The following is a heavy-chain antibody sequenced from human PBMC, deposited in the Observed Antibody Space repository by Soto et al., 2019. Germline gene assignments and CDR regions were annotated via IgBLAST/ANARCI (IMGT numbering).Heavy chain of an antibody. Sequence: ASVKVSCKASGGTFSSYAISWVRQAPGQGLEWMGGIIPVFGTANYAQKFQGRVTITADESTSTAYMELSSLRSEDTAVYYCARMYYDSSGYLPDVWGQGTTVTVSS. CDR1: GGTFSSYA. J-gene: IGHJ6*02. CDR2: IIPVFGTA. CDR3: ARMYYDSSGYLPDV. V-gene: IGHV1-69*13. D-gene: IGHD3-22*01.